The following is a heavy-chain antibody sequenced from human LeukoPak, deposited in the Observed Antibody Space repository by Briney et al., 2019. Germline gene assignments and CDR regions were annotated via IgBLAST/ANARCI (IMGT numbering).Heavy chain of an antibody. CDR1: GFTFNNYG. V-gene: IGHV3-30*18. Sequence: GRSLRLSCAASGFTFNNYGTHWVRQAPGKGLEWVAVISYDGSNKYYGDSVKGRFTISRDNSKNTLYLQMNSLRAEDTAVYYCAKDFRPIAVAATQGLDYWGQGTLVTVSS. CDR3: AKDFRPIAVAATQGLDY. J-gene: IGHJ4*02. D-gene: IGHD6-19*01. CDR2: ISYDGSNK.